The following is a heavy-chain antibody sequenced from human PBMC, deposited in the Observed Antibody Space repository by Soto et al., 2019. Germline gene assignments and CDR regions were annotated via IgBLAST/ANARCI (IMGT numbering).Heavy chain of an antibody. CDR2: IFYAGNT. V-gene: IGHV4-39*07. CDR3: ARVQPLRFLRMPYFDY. D-gene: IGHD3-3*01. J-gene: IGHJ4*02. CDR1: GGSISSSRSY. Sequence: SETLSLTCNVSGGSISSSRSYWAWFRQPPGKELEWIGNIFYAGNTYYNPSLKSRVTVSVDTSKNQFSLKLSSVTAADAAVYYCARVQPLRFLRMPYFDYWGQGTLVTVSS.